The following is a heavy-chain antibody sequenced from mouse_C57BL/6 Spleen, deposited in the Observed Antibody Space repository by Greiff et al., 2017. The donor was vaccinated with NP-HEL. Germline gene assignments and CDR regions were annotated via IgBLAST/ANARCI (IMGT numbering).Heavy chain of an antibody. CDR2: IYPGSGNT. V-gene: IGHV1-76*01. J-gene: IGHJ2*01. CDR1: GYTFTDYY. Sequence: VQLQQSGAELVRPGASVKLSCKASGYTFTDYYINWVKQRPGQGLEWIARIYPGSGNTYYNEKFKGKATLTAEKSSSTAYMQLSSLTSEDSAVYFCARQTAQASFDYWGKGTTLTVSS. CDR3: ARQTAQASFDY. D-gene: IGHD3-2*02.